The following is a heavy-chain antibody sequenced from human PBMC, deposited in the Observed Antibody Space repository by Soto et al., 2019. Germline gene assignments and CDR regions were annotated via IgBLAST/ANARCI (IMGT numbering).Heavy chain of an antibody. D-gene: IGHD2-2*01. J-gene: IGHJ6*02. V-gene: IGHV4-39*01. CDR1: GGSISSSSYY. CDR2: IYYSGST. Sequence: PSETLSLTCTVSGGSISSSSYYWGWIRQPPGKGLEWIGSIYYSGSTYYNPSLKSRVTISVDTSKSQFSLKLSSVTAADTAVYYCARLCLSHAVVVPAAIRRGGNYYYGMDVWGQGTTVTVSS. CDR3: ARLCLSHAVVVPAAIRRGGNYYYGMDV.